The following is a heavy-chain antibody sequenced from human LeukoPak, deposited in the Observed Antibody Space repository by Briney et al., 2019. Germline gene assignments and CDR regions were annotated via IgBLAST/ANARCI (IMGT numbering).Heavy chain of an antibody. CDR2: ISSTGGST. CDR1: GFTFSNYA. D-gene: IGHD2-2*01. Sequence: TGGSLRLSCSASGFTFSNYAMHWVRQAPGKGLEFVSGISSTGGSTNCPDSVKDRFSISRDNSKNTLYLQMTSLRADDTAVYYCVKDQHCSTISCATRTGFDPWGQGTSVTVSS. V-gene: IGHV3-64D*06. J-gene: IGHJ5*02. CDR3: VKDQHCSTISCATRTGFDP.